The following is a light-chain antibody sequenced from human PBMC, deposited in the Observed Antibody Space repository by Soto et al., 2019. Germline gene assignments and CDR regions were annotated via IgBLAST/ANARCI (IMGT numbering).Light chain of an antibody. CDR3: SSYTSSSSYV. CDR1: SSDVGAYNY. CDR2: EVS. V-gene: IGLV2-14*01. J-gene: IGLJ1*01. Sequence: SVLTQPASVSGSPGQSITISCTGTSSDVGAYNYVSWYQQHPGKAAKLMIYEVSNRPSGVSNRFSGSKSGNMASLTIFGLQAEDEADYYCSSYTSSSSYVFGTGTKVTVL.